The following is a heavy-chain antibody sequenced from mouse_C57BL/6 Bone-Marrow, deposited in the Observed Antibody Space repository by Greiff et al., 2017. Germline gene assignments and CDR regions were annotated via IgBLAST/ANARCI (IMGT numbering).Heavy chain of an antibody. D-gene: IGHD1-1*01. V-gene: IGHV5-4*03. CDR2: ISDGGSYT. J-gene: IGHJ1*03. CDR3: ARVATVVAHWYFDV. CDR1: GFTFSSYA. Sequence: EVMLVESGGGLVKPGGSLKLSCAASGFTFSSYAMSWVRQTPEKRLEWVATISDGGSYTYYPDNVKGRFTISRDNAKNNLYLQMSHLMSEDTAMYYCARVATVVAHWYFDVWGTGTSVTVSS.